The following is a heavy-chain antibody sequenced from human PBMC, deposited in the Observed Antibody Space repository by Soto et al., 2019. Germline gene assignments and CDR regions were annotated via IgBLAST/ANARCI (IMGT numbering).Heavy chain of an antibody. CDR2: IIPIFGTA. V-gene: IGHV1-69*13. Sequence: GASVKVSCKASGGTFSSYAISWVRQAPGQGLEWMGGIIPIFGTANYAQKFQGRVTITADESTSTAYMELSSLRSEDTAVYYCARGYYYDSSGYYVGMDVWGQGTTVTVSS. CDR3: ARGYYYDSSGYYVGMDV. D-gene: IGHD3-22*01. J-gene: IGHJ6*02. CDR1: GGTFSSYA.